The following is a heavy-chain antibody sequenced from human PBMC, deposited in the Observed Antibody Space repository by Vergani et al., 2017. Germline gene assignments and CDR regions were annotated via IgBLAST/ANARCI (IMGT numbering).Heavy chain of an antibody. D-gene: IGHD1-26*01. CDR2: ISAYNGNT. J-gene: IGHJ6*02. V-gene: IGHV1-18*01. CDR1: GYTFTSYG. CDR3: AKDRIHYSGSYGRGMDV. Sequence: QVQLVQSGAEVKKPGASVKVSCKASGYTFTSYGISWVRQAPGQGLEWMGWISAYNGNTNYAQKLQGRVTMTTDTSTSTAYMELRSLRSDDTALYYCAKDRIHYSGSYGRGMDVWGQGTTVTVSS.